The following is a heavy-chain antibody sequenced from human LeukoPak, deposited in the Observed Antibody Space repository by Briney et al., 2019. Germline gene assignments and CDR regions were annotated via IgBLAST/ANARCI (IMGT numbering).Heavy chain of an antibody. CDR2: IRFDGTVA. CDR3: AKDKPYSELYHFDF. J-gene: IGHJ4*02. D-gene: IGHD3-3*01. CDR1: GFTFRASA. V-gene: IGHV3-30*02. Sequence: GGSLRLSCAASGFTFRASAMNWVRQAPGKGLEWVAFIRFDGTVAEYADSVKGRFAISRDNSQNTLFLQMSSLRPDDTAVYYCAKDKPYSELYHFDFWGQGTLVTVSS.